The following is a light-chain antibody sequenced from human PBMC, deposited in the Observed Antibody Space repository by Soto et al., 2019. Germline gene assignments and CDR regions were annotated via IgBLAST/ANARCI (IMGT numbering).Light chain of an antibody. CDR2: WTS. CDR3: QQYISYPWT. Sequence: DIQMTQSPSTLSGSVGDRVTITCRASQNIGNYLAWYQQKIGRAPKILIYWTSNLERGVPSRFSGSGTVTEFTLTISSLQPDDFASYFCQQYISYPWTFGQGTKVEI. J-gene: IGKJ1*01. V-gene: IGKV1-5*03. CDR1: QNIGNY.